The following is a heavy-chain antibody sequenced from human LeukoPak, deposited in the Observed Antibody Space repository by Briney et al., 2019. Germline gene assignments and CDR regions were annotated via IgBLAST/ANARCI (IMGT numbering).Heavy chain of an antibody. D-gene: IGHD3-3*01. Sequence: SETLSLTCTVSGGSFSSGSYYWSWIRQPPGKGLEWIGYIYYSGSTNYNPSLKSRVTISVDTSKNQFSLKLSSVTAADTAVYYCARESLWSTMLDYWGQGTLVTVSS. CDR3: ARESLWSTMLDY. CDR2: IYYSGST. J-gene: IGHJ4*02. V-gene: IGHV4-61*01. CDR1: GGSFSSGSYY.